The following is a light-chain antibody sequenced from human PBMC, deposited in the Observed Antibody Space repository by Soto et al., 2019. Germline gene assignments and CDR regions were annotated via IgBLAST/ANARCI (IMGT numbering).Light chain of an antibody. CDR1: QSVSSSY. V-gene: IGKV3-20*01. CDR2: GAL. Sequence: EIGLTQSPGTLSLSPGERATLSCRASQSVSSSYLAWYQQKPGQAPRLLIYGALNRATGIPDRFSASGSGTDFTLTISRLEPEDFAMYYCQQYGSSPPYTFGQGTKLEIK. CDR3: QQYGSSPPYT. J-gene: IGKJ2*01.